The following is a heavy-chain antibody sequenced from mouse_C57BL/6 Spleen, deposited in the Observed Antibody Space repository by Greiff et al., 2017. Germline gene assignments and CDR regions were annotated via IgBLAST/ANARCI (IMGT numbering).Heavy chain of an antibody. D-gene: IGHD1-1*01. CDR2: IYPGDGDT. CDR1: GYAFSSYW. Sequence: QVQLQQSGAELVKPGASVKISCKASGYAFSSYWMNWVKQRPGKGLEWIGQIYPGDGDTNYNGKFKGKATLTADKSSSTAYMQLSSLTSEDSAVYFCAREDYYGSSYVSYCYFGVWGTGTTVTVSS. J-gene: IGHJ1*03. CDR3: AREDYYGSSYVSYCYFGV. V-gene: IGHV1-80*01.